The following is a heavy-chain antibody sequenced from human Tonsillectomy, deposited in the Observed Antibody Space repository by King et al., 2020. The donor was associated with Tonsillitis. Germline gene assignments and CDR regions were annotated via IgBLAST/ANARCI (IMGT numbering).Heavy chain of an antibody. J-gene: IGHJ4*02. V-gene: IGHV3-23*04. CDR3: AKVVSTAMVYYFDY. D-gene: IGHD5-18*01. Sequence: VQLVESGGGLVQPGGSLRLSCAASGFTFSSSAMAWVRQAPGKGREWVSGISGSGGSTYYADSVKGRFTISRDNSKNTLYLQMNILGAEDTALYYCAKVVSTAMVYYFDYWGQGALVTVSS. CDR2: ISGSGGST. CDR1: GFTFSSSA.